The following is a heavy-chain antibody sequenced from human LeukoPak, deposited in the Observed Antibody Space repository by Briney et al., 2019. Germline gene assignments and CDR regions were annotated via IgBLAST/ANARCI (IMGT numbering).Heavy chain of an antibody. Sequence: GGSLRLSCAASGFSFISYGMHWVRQAPGKGLGWVGVISDDGRNKKYADSVKGRFTISRGNSKDTLYLQMNSLRDEDTAVYYCAKRPSDYGDYVTYFDYWGQGTLVTVSS. J-gene: IGHJ4*02. V-gene: IGHV3-30*18. CDR1: GFSFISYG. CDR3: AKRPSDYGDYVTYFDY. D-gene: IGHD4-17*01. CDR2: ISDDGRNK.